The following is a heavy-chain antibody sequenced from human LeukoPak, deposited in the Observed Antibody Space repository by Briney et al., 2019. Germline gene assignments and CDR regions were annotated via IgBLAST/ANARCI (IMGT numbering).Heavy chain of an antibody. Sequence: PGGSLRLSCAASGFTFSAYWMHWVRQVPGKGPVWVSFIKSDERTTNYADSVEGRFTISRDNARNTVDLQMNNLRADDTAVYYCATGAKSGYEYWGQGTLVTVSS. J-gene: IGHJ4*02. V-gene: IGHV3-74*01. D-gene: IGHD5-12*01. CDR1: GFTFSAYW. CDR2: IKSDERTT. CDR3: ATGAKSGYEY.